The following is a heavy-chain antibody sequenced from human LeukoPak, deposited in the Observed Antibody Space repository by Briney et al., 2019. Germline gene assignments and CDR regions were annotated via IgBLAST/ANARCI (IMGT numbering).Heavy chain of an antibody. D-gene: IGHD2-15*01. CDR3: ARGPYRSGGTCYSQYYDY. CDR2: VSTYKGNT. V-gene: IGHV1-18*01. Sequence: ASVKVSCKASDYTFTSYGISWVRQTPGQGVEWMGWVSTYKGNTNYAQKLQGRVTMTTDTSTSTAYMELRSLRSDDTAVYYCARGPYRSGGTCYSQYYDYWGQGTLVIVSS. CDR1: DYTFTSYG. J-gene: IGHJ4*02.